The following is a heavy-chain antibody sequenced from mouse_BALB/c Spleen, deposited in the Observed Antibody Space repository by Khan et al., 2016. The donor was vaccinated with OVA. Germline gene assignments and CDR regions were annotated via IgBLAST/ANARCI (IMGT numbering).Heavy chain of an antibody. Sequence: QIQLVQSGPELKKPGETVKISCKASGYTFTNYGMHWVKQSPGKALKWMGWINTYTGEPTYADDFKGRFAFSLETSARTAYLQLNNLKNEDTATFCCARPPYFSDCLDYWGQGSSVTVSS. CDR3: ARPPYFSDCLDY. CDR2: INTYTGEP. J-gene: IGHJ4*01. CDR1: GYTFTNYG. V-gene: IGHV9-3-1*01. D-gene: IGHD2-10*01.